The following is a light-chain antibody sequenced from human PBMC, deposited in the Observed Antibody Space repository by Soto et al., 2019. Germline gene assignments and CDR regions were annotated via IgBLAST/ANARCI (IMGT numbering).Light chain of an antibody. V-gene: IGLV2-14*01. CDR1: SSDVGGYNY. J-gene: IGLJ1*01. CDR2: DVS. CDR3: SSYTSSSTYG. Sequence: QSVLTQPASVSGSPGQSITISCTGTSSDVGGYNYVSWYQQHPGKAPKLMIYDVSNRPSGVSNRFSGSKSGNTASLTFSGLQAEGEADYYCSSYTSSSTYGFGTGTKVTVL.